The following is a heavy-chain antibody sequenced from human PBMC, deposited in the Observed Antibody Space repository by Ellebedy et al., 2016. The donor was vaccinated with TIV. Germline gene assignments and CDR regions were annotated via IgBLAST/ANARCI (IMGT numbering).Heavy chain of an antibody. CDR3: ARDGVVVTATNYHGMDV. Sequence: GESLKISCAASGFTFSDYYMNWIRQAPGKGLEWGSFINSSGHSIYYAHSVKGRFTISRNNAKNSLYLQMNSLRAEDTAVYYCARDGVVVTATNYHGMDVWGQGTTVTVSS. CDR1: GFTFSDYY. J-gene: IGHJ6*02. D-gene: IGHD2-21*02. V-gene: IGHV3-11*01. CDR2: INSSGHSI.